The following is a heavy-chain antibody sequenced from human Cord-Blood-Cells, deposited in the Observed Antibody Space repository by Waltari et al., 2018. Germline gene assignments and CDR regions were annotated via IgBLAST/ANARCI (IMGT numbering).Heavy chain of an antibody. V-gene: IGHV3-33*01. CDR1: GFTLIRLV. Sequence: QVQLVESGVGVVQPGRSLRCSGVASGFTLIRLVLTWFLQPPGKGLEWVAVIWYEGSNKYYADSVKGRFTISRDNSKNTLYLQMNSLRAEDTAVYYCAREPRLGSYYYYYYGRDVWGQGTTVTVSS. J-gene: IGHJ6*02. CDR2: IWYEGSNK. CDR3: AREPRLGSYYYYYYGRDV. D-gene: IGHD1-26*01.